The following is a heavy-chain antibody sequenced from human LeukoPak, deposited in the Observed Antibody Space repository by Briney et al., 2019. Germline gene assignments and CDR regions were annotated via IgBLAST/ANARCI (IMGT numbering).Heavy chain of an antibody. CDR3: ARTSRYYGMDV. V-gene: IGHV2-70*04. Sequence: SGLTLVNPTQTLTLTCSFSGFSLSTSGMRVSWIRQPQGKALEWLARIDWDDDKYYSTSLKTRLTISKDTSKNQVVLTMTNMDPVDTATYYCARTSRYYGMDVWGQGTTVTVSS. J-gene: IGHJ6*02. CDR1: GFSLSTSGMR. CDR2: IDWDDDK.